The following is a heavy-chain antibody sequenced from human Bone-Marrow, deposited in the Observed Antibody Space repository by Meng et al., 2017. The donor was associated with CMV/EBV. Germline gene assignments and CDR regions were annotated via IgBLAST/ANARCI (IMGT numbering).Heavy chain of an antibody. J-gene: IGHJ4*02. CDR3: ARGRFAYGSGSHDY. Sequence: SETLSLTCAVYGGSFSGYYWSWIRQPPGKGLEWIGEINHSGSTNYNPSLKSRVTISEDTSKNQFSLKLSSVTAADTAVYYCARGRFAYGSGSHDYWGQGTLVTVSS. CDR1: GGSFSGYY. D-gene: IGHD3-10*01. V-gene: IGHV4-34*01. CDR2: INHSGST.